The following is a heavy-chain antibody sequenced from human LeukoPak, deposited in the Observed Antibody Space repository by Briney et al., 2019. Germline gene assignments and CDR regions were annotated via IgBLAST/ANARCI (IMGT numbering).Heavy chain of an antibody. CDR3: ARVLGFLESPDAFDI. CDR2: INPNSGGT. Sequence: ASVKVSCKASGYTFTGYYMHWVRQAPGQGLEWMGWINPNSGGTNYAQKFQGRVTMTRDTSISTAYMELSRPRSDDTAVYYCARVLGFLESPDAFDIWGQGTMVTVSS. V-gene: IGHV1-2*02. CDR1: GYTFTGYY. J-gene: IGHJ3*02. D-gene: IGHD3-3*01.